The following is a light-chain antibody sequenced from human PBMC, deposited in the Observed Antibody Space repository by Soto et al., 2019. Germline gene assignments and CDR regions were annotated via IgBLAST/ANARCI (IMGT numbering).Light chain of an antibody. V-gene: IGKV1-39*01. J-gene: IGKJ4*01. CDR2: AAS. Sequence: DIQMTQSPSSLSASVGDRVSITCRASQSISTHLSWYQQKPGKAPKLLIYAASSLQSWVPSRFTGSGSGTDFTLTISSLQPEDFATYYCQQSYSTPLTFGGGIKVDNK. CDR3: QQSYSTPLT. CDR1: QSISTH.